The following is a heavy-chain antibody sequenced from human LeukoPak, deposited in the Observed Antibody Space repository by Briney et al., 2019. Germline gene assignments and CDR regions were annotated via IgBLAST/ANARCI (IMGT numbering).Heavy chain of an antibody. CDR3: ARGPMVRGVIITTRGDY. D-gene: IGHD3-10*01. V-gene: IGHV3-21*01. Sequence: GGSLRLSCAASGFAFSASPMHWVRQPSGKGLEWVSSISSSSSYIYYADSVKGRFTISRDNAKNSLYLQMNSLRAEDTAVYYCARGPMVRGVIITTRGDYWGQGTLVTVSS. J-gene: IGHJ4*02. CDR1: GFAFSASP. CDR2: ISSSSSYI.